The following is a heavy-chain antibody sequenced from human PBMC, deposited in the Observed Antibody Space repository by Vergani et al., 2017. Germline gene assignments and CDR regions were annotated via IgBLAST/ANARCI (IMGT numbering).Heavy chain of an antibody. D-gene: IGHD3-10*01. CDR1: GFTFSSYG. Sequence: QVQLVESGGGLVKPGGSLRLSCAASGFTFSSYGMHWVRQAPGKGLEWVAFIRYDGSNKYYTDSVKGRFTISRDNSKNTLYLQMNSLRAEDTAVYYCAKDPDYGSGSYRPYDYWGQGTLVTVSS. CDR2: IRYDGSNK. J-gene: IGHJ4*02. CDR3: AKDPDYGSGSYRPYDY. V-gene: IGHV3-30*02.